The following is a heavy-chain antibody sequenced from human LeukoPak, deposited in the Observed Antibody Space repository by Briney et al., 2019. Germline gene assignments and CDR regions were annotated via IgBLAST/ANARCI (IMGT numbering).Heavy chain of an antibody. D-gene: IGHD5-18*01. Sequence: ASVTVSCKASGYTFTNYDINWVRQATGQGLEWMGWMNPNNGNTGYAQKFQGRVTITRDTSISTAYMELNSLRSEDTAVYYCARIDVDTVLVPVFDYWGQGTLVTVSS. V-gene: IGHV1-8*03. CDR3: ARIDVDTVLVPVFDY. J-gene: IGHJ4*02. CDR1: GYTFTNYD. CDR2: MNPNNGNT.